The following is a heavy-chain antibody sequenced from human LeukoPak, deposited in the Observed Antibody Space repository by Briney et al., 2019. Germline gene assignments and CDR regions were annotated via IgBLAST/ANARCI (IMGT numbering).Heavy chain of an antibody. D-gene: IGHD4-11*01. CDR2: IYYSGST. J-gene: IGHJ4*02. CDR1: GGSISSYY. Sequence: SETLSLTCTVSGGSISSYYWSWIRQPPGKGLEWIGYIYYSGSTSYNPSLKSRVTISVDTSKNQFSLKLNSVTAADTAVYYCARQGPLTTAVTTRTNPFDYWGQGALVAVSS. CDR3: ARQGPLTTAVTTRTNPFDY. V-gene: IGHV4-59*08.